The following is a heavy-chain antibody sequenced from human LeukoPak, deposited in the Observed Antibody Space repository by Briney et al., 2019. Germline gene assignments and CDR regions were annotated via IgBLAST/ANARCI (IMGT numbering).Heavy chain of an antibody. CDR2: IIPMFGTA. D-gene: IGHD6-6*01. CDR1: GGTFSRYA. Sequence: SVKVSCKAPGGTFSRYAISWVRQAPGQGLEWMGGIIPMFGTAKYAQKFQGRVTITADKSTSTAYMELSSLRSEDTAVYYCARGADWQLLEYYYYYMDVWGKGTTVTVSS. J-gene: IGHJ6*03. CDR3: ARGADWQLLEYYYYYMDV. V-gene: IGHV1-69*06.